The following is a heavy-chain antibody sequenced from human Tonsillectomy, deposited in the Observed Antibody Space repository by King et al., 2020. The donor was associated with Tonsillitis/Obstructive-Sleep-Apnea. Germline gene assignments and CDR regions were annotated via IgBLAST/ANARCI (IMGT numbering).Heavy chain of an antibody. CDR3: ARMPDDFWSGYYTN. V-gene: IGHV1-18*01. D-gene: IGHD3-3*01. CDR2: ISAYNGNT. Sequence: VQLVESGAEVKKPGASVKVSCKASGYTFTSYGISLVRQAPGQGLDWMGWISAYNGNTNYAQKLQGRVTMTTDTSTSTAYMELRSLRSDDTAVYYCARMPDDFWSGYYTNWGQGTLVTVSS. CDR1: GYTFTSYG. J-gene: IGHJ4*02.